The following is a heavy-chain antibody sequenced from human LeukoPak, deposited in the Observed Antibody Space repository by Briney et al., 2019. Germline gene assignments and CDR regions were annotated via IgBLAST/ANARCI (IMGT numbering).Heavy chain of an antibody. V-gene: IGHV3-48*03. D-gene: IGHD3-22*01. J-gene: IGHJ4*02. CDR2: ISSSRSNTI. CDR3: TTSPYYYDSTG. CDR1: GFTFSIYE. Sequence: GGSLRLSCAASGFTFSIYEMNWVRQAPGKGLEWVSYISSSRSNTIYYADSVKGRFTISRDDAKNSLYLQMNSLKTEDTAVYYCTTSPYYYDSTGWGQGTLVTVSS.